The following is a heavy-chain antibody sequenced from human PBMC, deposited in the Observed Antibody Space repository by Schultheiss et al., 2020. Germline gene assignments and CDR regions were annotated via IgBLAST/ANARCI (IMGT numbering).Heavy chain of an antibody. CDR1: GFTVSSNY. J-gene: IGHJ6*02. CDR3: AKDLSSGYGEYYYYYGMDV. D-gene: IGHD3-22*01. CDR2: ISWNSGSI. Sequence: GGSLRLSCAASGFTVSSNYMNWVRQAPGKGLEWVSGISWNSGSIGYADSVKGRFTISRDNAKNSLYLQMNSLRAEDTALYYCAKDLSSGYGEYYYYYGMDVWGQGTTVTVSS. V-gene: IGHV3-9*01.